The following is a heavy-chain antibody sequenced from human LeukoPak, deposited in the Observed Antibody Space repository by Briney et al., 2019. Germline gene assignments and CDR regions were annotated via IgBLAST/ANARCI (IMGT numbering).Heavy chain of an antibody. D-gene: IGHD5-12*01. Sequence: GGSLTLSCAASGFTFSSYTMNWVRQAPGKGLEWVSSLNSDGSDIYYADSVKGRFTISRDNAKNSLYLQMNSLTAEDTAVYYCTSGFWGQGTLVTVSS. J-gene: IGHJ4*02. CDR2: LNSDGSDI. CDR1: GFTFSSYT. V-gene: IGHV3-21*01. CDR3: TSGF.